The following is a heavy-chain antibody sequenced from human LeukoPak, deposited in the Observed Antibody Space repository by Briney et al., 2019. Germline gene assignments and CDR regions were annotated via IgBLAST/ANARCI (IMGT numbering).Heavy chain of an antibody. J-gene: IGHJ4*02. CDR1: GFTFSHYE. CDR3: AKVTSSGWYYFDY. D-gene: IGHD6-19*01. CDR2: ITTSGSTT. V-gene: IGHV3-48*03. Sequence: GGSLSLSCTASGFTFSHYEMNWVRQAPGKGLEWVSFITTSGSTTYYADSVKGRFTISRDNAKNSLYLQMNSLRTEDTALYYCAKVTSSGWYYFDYWGQGTLVTVSS.